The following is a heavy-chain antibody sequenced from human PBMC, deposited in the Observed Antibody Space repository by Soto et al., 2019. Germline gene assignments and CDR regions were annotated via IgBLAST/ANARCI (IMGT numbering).Heavy chain of an antibody. D-gene: IGHD6-6*01. J-gene: IGHJ5*02. CDR1: GGSITSGAYY. CDR2: IYYSGST. Sequence: SETLSLTCTVSGGSITSGAYYWTWIRQPPGKGLEWIGYIYYSGSTYYNPSLQSRLTISVDTSKNQFSLKLNSVTAADTAVYYCARGSFSSTSSWFDPWGQGTLVTVPS. V-gene: IGHV4-31*03. CDR3: ARGSFSSTSSWFDP.